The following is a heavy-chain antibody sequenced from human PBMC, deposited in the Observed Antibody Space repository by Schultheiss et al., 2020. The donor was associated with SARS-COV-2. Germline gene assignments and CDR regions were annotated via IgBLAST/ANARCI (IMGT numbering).Heavy chain of an antibody. CDR1: GGSFSGYY. J-gene: IGHJ6*02. CDR2: INHSGST. D-gene: IGHD5-18*01. V-gene: IGHV4-34*01. CDR3: ARGAIYSRNYYYGMDV. Sequence: SETLSLTCAVYGGSFSGYYWSWIRQPPGKGLEWIGEINHSGSTNYNPSLKSRVTISVDTSKNQFSLKLSSVTDADTAVYYCARGAIYSRNYYYGMDVWGQGTTVTVAS.